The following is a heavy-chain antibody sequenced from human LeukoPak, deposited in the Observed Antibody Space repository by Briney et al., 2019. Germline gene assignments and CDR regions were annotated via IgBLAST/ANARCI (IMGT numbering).Heavy chain of an antibody. V-gene: IGHV4-39*07. CDR2: FYYSGST. J-gene: IGHJ6*03. D-gene: IGHD3-3*01. Sequence: SETLSLTCTVSGGSISGTSYYWGWIRQPPGKGLEWIGSFYYSGSTYYNPSLKSRVTISVDTSKNQFSLKLSSLTAADTATYYCARVKVLTIFAGGGREPYYMDVWGKGTTVTVSS. CDR1: GGSISGTSYY. CDR3: ARVKVLTIFAGGGREPYYMDV.